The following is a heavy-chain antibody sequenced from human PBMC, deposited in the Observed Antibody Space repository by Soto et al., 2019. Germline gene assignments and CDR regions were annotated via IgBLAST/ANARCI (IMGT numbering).Heavy chain of an antibody. CDR2: ISSTRSTI. CDR1: VFTFSTYD. CDR3: ARDRKSLDLWHWTGMEV. J-gene: IGHJ6*04. Sequence: GGSLLLSCASAVFTFSTYDMNWVRQAPGKGLEWVSYISSTRSTIHYADSVNGRFTISRDNAKNSLYLQMNSLRDEDTAVYYCARDRKSLDLWHWTGMEVWGKGTTVTVSS. D-gene: IGHD3-3*01. V-gene: IGHV3-48*02.